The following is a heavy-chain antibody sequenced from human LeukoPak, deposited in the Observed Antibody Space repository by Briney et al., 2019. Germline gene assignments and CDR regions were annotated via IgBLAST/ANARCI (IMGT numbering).Heavy chain of an antibody. CDR1: GFTFSSYS. J-gene: IGHJ5*02. V-gene: IGHV3-21*01. CDR3: ERGRGYCSSTSCQIWFDP. Sequence: PGGSLRLSCAASGFTFSSYSMNWVRQAPGKGLEWVSSISSSSSYIYYADSVKGRFTISRDNAKNSLYLQMNSLRAEDTAVYYCERGRGYCSSTSCQIWFDPWGERTLVTVSS. CDR2: ISSSSSYI. D-gene: IGHD2-2*01.